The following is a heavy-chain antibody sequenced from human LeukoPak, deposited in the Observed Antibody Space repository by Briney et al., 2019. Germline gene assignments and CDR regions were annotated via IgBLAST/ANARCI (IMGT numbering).Heavy chain of an antibody. J-gene: IGHJ4*02. Sequence: PSETLSLTCIGSGDSISNYYWSWLRQPAGKGLEWIGRIYTSGSANYNPSLKSRVTMSVDTSKHQFSLKLSSVTAADTAVYYCAREAAAGTFYFDYWGQGTLVTVSS. CDR2: IYTSGSA. D-gene: IGHD6-13*01. CDR1: GDSISNYY. CDR3: AREAAAGTFYFDY. V-gene: IGHV4-4*07.